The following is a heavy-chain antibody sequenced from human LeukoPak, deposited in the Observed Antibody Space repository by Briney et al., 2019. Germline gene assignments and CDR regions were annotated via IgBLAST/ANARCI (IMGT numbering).Heavy chain of an antibody. CDR2: ISGSGDST. Sequence: GGSLRLSCAASGFTFSRYGLSWVRQAPGKGLEWVSVISGSGDSTYHADSVKGRFSISRDNSRNTLYLLMNSLRAEDTAIYYCVKDHYDSSGYANWFDLWGQGTLVTVSS. CDR1: GFTFSRYG. D-gene: IGHD3-22*01. V-gene: IGHV3-23*01. CDR3: VKDHYDSSGYANWFDL. J-gene: IGHJ5*02.